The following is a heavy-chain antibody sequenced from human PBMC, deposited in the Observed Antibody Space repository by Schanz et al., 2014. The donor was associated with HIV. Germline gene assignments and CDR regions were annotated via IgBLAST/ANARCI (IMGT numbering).Heavy chain of an antibody. J-gene: IGHJ6*02. CDR3: ARDLLGGSDGYYYYYGMDV. D-gene: IGHD1-26*01. CDR1: GFNFSFYW. Sequence: VQLLESGGGLVQPGGSLRLSCAASGFNFSFYWISWVRQAPGKGLEWVANIKQDGSEKYYVDSVKGRFTISRDNAKNSLHLQMNSLRAEDTAVYYCARDLLGGSDGYYYYYGMDVWGQGTTVTVSS. V-gene: IGHV3-7*01. CDR2: IKQDGSEK.